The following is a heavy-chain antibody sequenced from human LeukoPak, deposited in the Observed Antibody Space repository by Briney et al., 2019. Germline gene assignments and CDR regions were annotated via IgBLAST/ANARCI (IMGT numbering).Heavy chain of an antibody. CDR2: NRDKAKGDTT. CDR3: TRPSYYDSRGYSANGFDI. Sequence: GGSLRPSWVASAFTVSDHYIDWVRQAPGKGLEWVGRNRDKAKGDTTDYDASVRGRLTTSGADSKNSLYLHMYGLNPEDPAVYFCTRPSYYDSRGYSANGFDIWGEGTMVTVSS. J-gene: IGHJ3*02. CDR1: AFTVSDHY. V-gene: IGHV3-72*01. D-gene: IGHD3-22*01.